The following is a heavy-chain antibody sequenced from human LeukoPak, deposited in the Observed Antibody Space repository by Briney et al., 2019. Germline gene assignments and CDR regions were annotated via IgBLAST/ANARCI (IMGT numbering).Heavy chain of an antibody. CDR3: ARGPIAAAGTPFDY. V-gene: IGHV4-34*01. D-gene: IGHD6-13*01. Sequence: PSETLSLTCAVYGGSFSGYYWSWIRQPPGKGLEWIGEINHSGSTNYNPSLKGRVTISVDTSKNQFSLKLSSVTAADTAVYYCARGPIAAAGTPFDYWGQGTLVTVSS. CDR2: INHSGST. CDR1: GGSFSGYY. J-gene: IGHJ4*02.